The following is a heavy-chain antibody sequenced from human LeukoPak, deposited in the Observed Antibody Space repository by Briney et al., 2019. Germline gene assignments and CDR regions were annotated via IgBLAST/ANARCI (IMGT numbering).Heavy chain of an antibody. CDR2: INHSGST. Sequence: SETLSLTCAVYGGSFSGYYWSWIRQPPGKGLEWIGEINHSGSTNYNPSLKSRVTISVDTSKNQFSLKLSSVTAADTAVYYCARGCAPSAFDIWGQGTMVTVSS. V-gene: IGHV4-34*01. CDR1: GGSFSGYY. J-gene: IGHJ3*02. CDR3: ARGCAPSAFDI.